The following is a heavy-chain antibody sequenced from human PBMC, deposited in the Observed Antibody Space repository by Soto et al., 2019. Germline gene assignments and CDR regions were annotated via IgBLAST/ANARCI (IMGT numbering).Heavy chain of an antibody. CDR1: GFAFSSYA. CDR2: IVDTGGRT. CDR3: APVPAASSYYNTDV. D-gene: IGHD2-2*01. Sequence: EVQLLESGGGLVQPGGSLRLSCTASGFAFSSYAMNWVRQAPGKGLEWVSGIVDTGGRTFYADSVKGRFTISRDNAKNTLYLETNSLRAEDTAIYYCAPVPAASSYYNTDVWGQGTTVTVSS. V-gene: IGHV3-23*01. J-gene: IGHJ6*02.